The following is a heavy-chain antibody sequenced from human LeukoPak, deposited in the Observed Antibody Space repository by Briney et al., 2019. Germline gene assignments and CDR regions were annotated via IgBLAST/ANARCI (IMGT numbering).Heavy chain of an antibody. CDR3: AKDRPGYCSSTSCYTFHY. CDR1: GFTVRSNY. J-gene: IGHJ4*02. V-gene: IGHV3-66*01. D-gene: IGHD2-2*02. Sequence: SGGSLRLSCAASGFTVRSNYMSWVRQAPGKGLEWVSVIYSGGSTYYADSVKGRFTISRDNSKNTLYLQMNSLRAEDTAVYYCAKDRPGYCSSTSCYTFHYWGQGTLVTVSS. CDR2: IYSGGST.